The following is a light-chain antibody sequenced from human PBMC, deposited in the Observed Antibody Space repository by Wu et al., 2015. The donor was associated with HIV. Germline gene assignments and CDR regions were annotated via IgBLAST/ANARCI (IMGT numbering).Light chain of an antibody. CDR1: QSVNNNY. Sequence: ENVLTQSPDTLSLSPGERASLSCRASQSVNNNYFAWYQQKAGQAPRLLIYDISRRATGIPDRFSGSGSGTDFTLTISRLEPEDFAVYYCQQFGSPPYTFSQGTKLDIK. J-gene: IGKJ2*01. V-gene: IGKV3-20*01. CDR2: DIS. CDR3: QQFGSPPYT.